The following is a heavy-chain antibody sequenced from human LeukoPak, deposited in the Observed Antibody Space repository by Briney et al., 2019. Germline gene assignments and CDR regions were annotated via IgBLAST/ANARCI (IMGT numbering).Heavy chain of an antibody. D-gene: IGHD3-22*01. CDR3: ARGDYYDSSGYYHPNYFDY. J-gene: IGHJ4*02. Sequence: SETLSLTCTVSGGSISSGSYYWSWIRQPAGKGLEWIGRIYTSGSTNYNPSLKSRVTISVDTSKNQFSLKLSSVTAADTAVYYCARGDYYDSSGYYHPNYFDYWGRGTLVTVSS. CDR1: GGSISSGSYY. CDR2: IYTSGST. V-gene: IGHV4-61*02.